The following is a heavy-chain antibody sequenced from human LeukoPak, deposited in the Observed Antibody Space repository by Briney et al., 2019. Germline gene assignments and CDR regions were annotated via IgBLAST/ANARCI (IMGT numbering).Heavy chain of an antibody. CDR2: IIPIFGTA. CDR1: GGTFSSYA. V-gene: IGHV1-69*13. CDR3: ARGRDCTNGVCFRYNWFDP. Sequence: ASVKVSCKASGGTFSSYAISWVRQAPGQGLEWMGGIIPIFGTANYAQKFQGRATITADESTSAAYMELSSLRSEDTAVYYCARGRDCTNGVCFRYNWFDPWGQGTLVTVSS. J-gene: IGHJ5*02. D-gene: IGHD2-8*01.